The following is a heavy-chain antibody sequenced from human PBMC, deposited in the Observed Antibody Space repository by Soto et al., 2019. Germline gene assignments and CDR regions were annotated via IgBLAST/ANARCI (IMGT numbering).Heavy chain of an antibody. CDR3: ARAAYGFETTLNNWFDP. J-gene: IGHJ5*02. Sequence: PGGSLRLSCAASGFTFSSYSMNWVRQAPGKGLEWVSSISSSSSYIYYADSVKGRFTISRDNAKNSLYLQMNSLRAEDTAVYYCARAAYGFETTLNNWFDPWGQGTLVTVSS. V-gene: IGHV3-21*01. CDR1: GFTFSSYS. CDR2: ISSSSSYI. D-gene: IGHD1-7*01.